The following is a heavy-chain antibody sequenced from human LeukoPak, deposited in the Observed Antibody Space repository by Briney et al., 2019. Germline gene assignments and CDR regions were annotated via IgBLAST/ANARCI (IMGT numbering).Heavy chain of an antibody. CDR1: GYTFTGYY. Sequence: ASVKVSCKASGYTFTGYYMHWVRQAPGQGLEWMGWINPNSGGTNYAQKFQGRVTMTKDTSITTAYMVLSSLRSEDTAVYYCANIRRPLGAFDIWGQGTMVTVSS. CDR3: ANIRRPLGAFDI. CDR2: INPNSGGT. V-gene: IGHV1-2*02. D-gene: IGHD7-27*01. J-gene: IGHJ3*02.